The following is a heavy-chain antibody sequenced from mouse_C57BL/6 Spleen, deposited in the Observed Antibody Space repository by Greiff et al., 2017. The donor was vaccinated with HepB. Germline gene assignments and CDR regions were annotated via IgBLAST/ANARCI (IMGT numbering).Heavy chain of an antibody. CDR3: TGGGDYDGFAY. J-gene: IGHJ3*01. D-gene: IGHD2-4*01. CDR2: IRLKSDNYAT. Sequence: EVKLEESGGGLVQPGGSMKLSCVASGFTFSNYWMNWVRQSPEKGLEWVAQIRLKSDNYATHYAESVKGRFTISRDDSKSSVYLQMNNLRAEDTGIYYGTGGGDYDGFAYWGQGTLVTISA. CDR1: GFTFSNYW. V-gene: IGHV6-3*01.